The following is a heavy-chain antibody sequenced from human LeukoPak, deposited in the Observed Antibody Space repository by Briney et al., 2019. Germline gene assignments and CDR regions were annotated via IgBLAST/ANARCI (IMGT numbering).Heavy chain of an antibody. Sequence: PSETLSLTCTVSGGSISMYYWSWIRQPAGRGLEWIGRVYTSVTTNYNPSLKSRVTMSVDTSKNQFSLKLSSVTAADTAVYYCARGMDHYYDSSGYYSNNWFDPWGQGTLVTVSS. CDR2: VYTSVTT. V-gene: IGHV4-4*07. CDR3: ARGMDHYYDSSGYYSNNWFDP. CDR1: GGSISMYY. J-gene: IGHJ5*02. D-gene: IGHD3-22*01.